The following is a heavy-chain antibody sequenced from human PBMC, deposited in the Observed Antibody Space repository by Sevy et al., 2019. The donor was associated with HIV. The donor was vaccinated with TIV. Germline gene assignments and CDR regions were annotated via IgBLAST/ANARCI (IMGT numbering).Heavy chain of an antibody. D-gene: IGHD3-22*01. CDR1: GFTFGDYA. Sequence: GGSLRLSCTASGFTFGDYAMSWVRQAPGKGLEWVGFIRSKAYGGTTEYAASVKGRFTISRDDSKSIAYLQMNSLKTEDTAVYYCTRASYYYDSSGYYYYFDYWGQRTLVTVSS. CDR3: TRASYYYDSSGYYYYFDY. V-gene: IGHV3-49*04. CDR2: IRSKAYGGTT. J-gene: IGHJ4*02.